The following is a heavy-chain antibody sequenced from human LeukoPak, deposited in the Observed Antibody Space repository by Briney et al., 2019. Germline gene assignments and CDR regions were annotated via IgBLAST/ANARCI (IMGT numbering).Heavy chain of an antibody. V-gene: IGHV3-48*03. Sequence: GGSLRLSCVASGFSFKTYEMNWVRQAPGKGLEWISYISVGGSDEDYADSVRGRFSISRDNAKNSLFLQMNSLRVEDTAVYYCARDVGFNNGWPAWGQGTLVTVSS. D-gene: IGHD6-19*01. CDR3: ARDVGFNNGWPA. CDR1: GFSFKTYE. J-gene: IGHJ5*02. CDR2: ISVGGSDE.